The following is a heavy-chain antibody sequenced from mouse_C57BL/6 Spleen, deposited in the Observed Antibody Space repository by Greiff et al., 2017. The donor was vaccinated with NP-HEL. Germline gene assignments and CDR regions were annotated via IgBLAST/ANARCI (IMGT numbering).Heavy chain of an antibody. CDR3: VRRNSGGYFDV. CDR2: IRSKSNNYAT. V-gene: IGHV10-1*01. Sequence: EVMLVESGGGLVQPKGSLKLSCAASGFSFNTYAMNWVRQAPGKGLEWVGRIRSKSNNYATYYADSVKDRFTISRDDSESMLYLQMNNLKTEDTAMYYCVRRNSGGYFDVWGTGTTVTVSS. J-gene: IGHJ1*03. D-gene: IGHD4-1*01. CDR1: GFSFNTYA.